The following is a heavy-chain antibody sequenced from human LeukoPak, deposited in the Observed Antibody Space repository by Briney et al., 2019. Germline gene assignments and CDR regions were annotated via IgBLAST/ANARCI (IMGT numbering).Heavy chain of an antibody. V-gene: IGHV3-21*01. J-gene: IGHJ4*02. Sequence: PGGSLRLSCAASGFTFSSYSMNWVRQAPGKGLEWVSPISSSSYIYYADSVKGRFTISRDNAKNSLYLQMNSLRAEDTAVYYCAIYDSSGYYYFDYWGQGTLVTVSS. CDR3: AIYDSSGYYYFDY. CDR2: ISSSSYI. D-gene: IGHD3-22*01. CDR1: GFTFSSYS.